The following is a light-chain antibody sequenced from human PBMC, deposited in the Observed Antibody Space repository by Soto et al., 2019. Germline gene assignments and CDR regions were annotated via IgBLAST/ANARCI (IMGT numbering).Light chain of an antibody. CDR3: QQYGSAPRT. CDR2: DAS. V-gene: IGKV3-20*01. J-gene: IGKJ1*01. CDR1: QSVSSDS. Sequence: EIVLTQSPGTLSLSPGERAILSCRASQSVSSDSLAWYRQKPGQAPRLLVYDASSRATGIPDRFSGSGSGTDFTLTISRLEPEDFAVYDCQQYGSAPRTLGQGTKVEIK.